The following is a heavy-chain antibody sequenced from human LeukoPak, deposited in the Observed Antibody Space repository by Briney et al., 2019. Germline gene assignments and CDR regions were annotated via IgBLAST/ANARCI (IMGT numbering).Heavy chain of an antibody. CDR1: GYTFTGYF. CDR2: INPNSGGT. J-gene: IGHJ5*02. Sequence: ASVKVSCKASGYTFTGYFMHWVRQAPGQGLEWMGWINPNSGGTNYAQKFQGRVTMTRDTSISTAYMELSRLRSDDTAVYYCARDRVYAIKEPNWFDPWGQGTLVTVSS. CDR3: ARDRVYAIKEPNWFDP. V-gene: IGHV1-2*02. D-gene: IGHD2-8*01.